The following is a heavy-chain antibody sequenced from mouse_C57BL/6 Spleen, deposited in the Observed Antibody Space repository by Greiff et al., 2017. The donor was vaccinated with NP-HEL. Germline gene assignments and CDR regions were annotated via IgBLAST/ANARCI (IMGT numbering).Heavy chain of an antibody. CDR3: ARAVVAMDGYYDV. Sequence: QVHVKQPGAELVMPGASVKLSCKASGYTFTSYWMHWVKQRPGQGLEWIGEIDPSDSYTNYNQKFKGKSTLTVDKSSSTAYMQLSSLTSEDSAVYYCARAVVAMDGYYDVWGTGTTVTVAS. CDR1: GYTFTSYW. V-gene: IGHV1-69*01. D-gene: IGHD1-1*01. CDR2: IDPSDSYT. J-gene: IGHJ1*03.